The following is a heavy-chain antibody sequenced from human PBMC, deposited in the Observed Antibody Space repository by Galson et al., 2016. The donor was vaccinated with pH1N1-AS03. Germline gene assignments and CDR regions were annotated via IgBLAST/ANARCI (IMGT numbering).Heavy chain of an antibody. J-gene: IGHJ3*01. Sequence: SLRLSCAASGLTFSDFAMHWVRQAPGKGLDWAAVISYDGSNKYYEDSVKGRFTISRDSSKNTLYLQMNSLRPEDTAMYYCARDYIVGATRGAGTFDVWGHGTMVTVSS. CDR2: ISYDGSNK. D-gene: IGHD1-26*01. CDR3: ARDYIVGATRGAGTFDV. CDR1: GLTFSDFA. V-gene: IGHV3-30-3*01.